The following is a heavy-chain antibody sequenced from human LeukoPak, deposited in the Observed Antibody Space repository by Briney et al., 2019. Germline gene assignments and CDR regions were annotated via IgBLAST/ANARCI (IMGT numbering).Heavy chain of an antibody. CDR2: ISSSSSYI. Sequence: GGSLRLSCAASGFTFSSYSMNWVRQAPGKGLEWVSSISSSSSYIYYADSVKGRFTISRDNGKNSLYLQINSLRAEDTAVYYCASDYYDILTGYADFDYWGQGTLVTVSS. V-gene: IGHV3-21*01. CDR1: GFTFSSYS. CDR3: ASDYYDILTGYADFDY. D-gene: IGHD3-9*01. J-gene: IGHJ4*02.